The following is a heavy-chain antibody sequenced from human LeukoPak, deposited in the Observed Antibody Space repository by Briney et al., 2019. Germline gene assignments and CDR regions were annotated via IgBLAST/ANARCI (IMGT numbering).Heavy chain of an antibody. CDR3: ARDWLIAARPDY. Sequence: ASVKVSCKASGYIFTSYPITWVRQAPGQGLEWMGWVSGHNGDTNYAQSLQGRVTMSIDTSTSAAYMELRSLRSDDTAVYYCARDWLIAARPDYWGQGTLVTVSS. CDR2: VSGHNGDT. J-gene: IGHJ4*02. D-gene: IGHD6-6*01. V-gene: IGHV1-18*01. CDR1: GYIFTSYP.